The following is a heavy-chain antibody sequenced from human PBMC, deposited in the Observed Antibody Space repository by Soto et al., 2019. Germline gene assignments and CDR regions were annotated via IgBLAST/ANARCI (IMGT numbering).Heavy chain of an antibody. CDR3: ARGVVATIPDY. CDR2: INHSGST. Sequence: SETLSLTCAVYGGSFSGYYWSWIRQPPGKGLEWIGEINHSGSTNYNPSLKSRVTISVDTSKNQFSLKLSSVTAADTAVYYCARGVVATIPDYWGQGTLVTVSS. J-gene: IGHJ4*02. D-gene: IGHD5-12*01. V-gene: IGHV4-34*01. CDR1: GGSFSGYY.